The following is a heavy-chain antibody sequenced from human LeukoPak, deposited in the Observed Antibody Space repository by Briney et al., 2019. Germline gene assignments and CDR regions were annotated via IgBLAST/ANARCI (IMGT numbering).Heavy chain of an antibody. CDR2: IYSGDSDT. J-gene: IGHJ4*02. CDR1: GYSFTTHW. CDR3: ARRNSGYYGFDY. V-gene: IGHV5-51*01. D-gene: IGHD5-12*01. Sequence: GESLKISCKASGYSFTTHWIGWVRQMPGEGLEWMGIIYSGDSDTKYTPSFQGQVTISVDKSTSTAYLQWSSLKASDTAIYFCARRNSGYYGFDYWGQGTLVTVSS.